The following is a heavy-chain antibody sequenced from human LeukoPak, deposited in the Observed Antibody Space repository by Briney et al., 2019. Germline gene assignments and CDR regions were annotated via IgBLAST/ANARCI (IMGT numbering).Heavy chain of an antibody. V-gene: IGHV3-23*01. J-gene: IGHJ4*02. D-gene: IGHD2-15*01. CDR1: GIYD. Sequence: GGSLRLSCAASGIYDMSWVRQAPGKGLEWVSSISDNDENTYYADSVKGRFTMSRDNSRNTLYLQMNNLRAEDTAVYYCVKRGYCSVASCSQTPYYFDYWGQGTLVTVSS. CDR3: VKRGYCSVASCSQTPYYFDY. CDR2: ISDNDENT.